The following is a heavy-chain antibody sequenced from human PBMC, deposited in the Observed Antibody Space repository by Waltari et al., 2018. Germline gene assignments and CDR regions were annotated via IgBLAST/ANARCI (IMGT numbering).Heavy chain of an antibody. CDR2: IHQSGRT. CDR3: AADRGRGIYFDY. D-gene: IGHD2-15*01. Sequence: WWSWVRQPPGKGLEWIGQIHQSGRTNYNPPLDSRAIVSMDTSNNQISLKLTSATAADTAVYYCAADRGRGIYFDYRGQGTLVTVSP. J-gene: IGHJ4*02. V-gene: IGHV4-4*02. CDR1: W.